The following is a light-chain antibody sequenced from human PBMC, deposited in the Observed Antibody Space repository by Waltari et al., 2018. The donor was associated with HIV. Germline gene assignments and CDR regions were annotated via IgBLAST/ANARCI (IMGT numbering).Light chain of an antibody. Sequence: QSVLTQPPSVSAAPGQKVTISCSGSSSNFGNSFVSWYQHPPGAAPKLLIYDNNKRPSGISDRFSGSKSGTSATLAITGLQTGDEADYYCGTWDSSLGAGVFGGGTRLTVL. V-gene: IGLV1-51*01. CDR2: DNN. J-gene: IGLJ3*02. CDR1: SSNFGNSF. CDR3: GTWDSSLGAGV.